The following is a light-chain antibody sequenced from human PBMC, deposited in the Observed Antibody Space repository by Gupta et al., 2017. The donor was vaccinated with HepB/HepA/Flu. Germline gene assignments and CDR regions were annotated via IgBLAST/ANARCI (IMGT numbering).Light chain of an antibody. V-gene: IGLV3-1*01. Sequence: SFELTQPPSVSVSPGQTASVTCSGDTLEDQSVCWYQQKSGQSPVLVVFHDSHHNHRPVGISDRFSGSKSGGTATLTIRGTQVIDEADYYCQSWDANTALHVFGSGTKLTVL. CDR2: HDSHHN. J-gene: IGLJ1*01. CDR1: TLEDQS. CDR3: QSWDANTALHV.